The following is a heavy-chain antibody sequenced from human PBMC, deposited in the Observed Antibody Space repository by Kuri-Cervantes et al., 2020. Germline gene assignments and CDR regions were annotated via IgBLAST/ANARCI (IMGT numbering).Heavy chain of an antibody. J-gene: IGHJ5*02. CDR3: ARGLGVYSVFIFDP. D-gene: IGHD6-13*01. Sequence: SETLSLTCTVSGGSISSSSYYWGWIRQPPGKGLEWIGSIYYSGSTYYNPSLKSRVTISVDTSKNQFSLKLSSVTAADTAVYYCARGLGVYSVFIFDPWGQGTLVTVSS. V-gene: IGHV4-39*01. CDR1: GGSISSSSYY. CDR2: IYYSGST.